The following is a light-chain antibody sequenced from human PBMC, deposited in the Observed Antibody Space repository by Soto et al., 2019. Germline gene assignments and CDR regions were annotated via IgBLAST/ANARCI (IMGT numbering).Light chain of an antibody. CDR3: NSYAGSNNVV. CDR1: SSDVGGYNY. Sequence: QSALTQSPSASGSPGQSVTISCTGTSSDVGGYNYVSWYQQHPGKAPKLMIYEVTKRPSGVPDRFSGSKSGNTASLTVSGLQAEDEADYYCNSYAGSNNVVFGGGTKVTVL. J-gene: IGLJ3*02. V-gene: IGLV2-8*01. CDR2: EVT.